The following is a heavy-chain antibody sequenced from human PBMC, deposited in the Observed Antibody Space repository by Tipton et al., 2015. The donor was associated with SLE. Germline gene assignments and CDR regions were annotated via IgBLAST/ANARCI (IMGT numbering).Heavy chain of an antibody. CDR3: ASQDYETAT. J-gene: IGHJ5*02. CDR2: IYYSGST. D-gene: IGHD3-16*01. V-gene: IGHV4-59*01. CDR1: GGSISSYY. Sequence: LRLSCTVSGGSISSYYWSWIRQPPGKELEWIGYIYYSGSTNYNPSLKSRVTISVDTSKNQFSLKLSSVTAADTAVYYCASQDYETATWGQGTLVTVSS.